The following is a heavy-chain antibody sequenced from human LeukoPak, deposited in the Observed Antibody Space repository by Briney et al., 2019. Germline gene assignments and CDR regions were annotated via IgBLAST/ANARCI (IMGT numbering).Heavy chain of an antibody. Sequence: SGGSLRLSCAASGFTFSSYSMNWVRQAPGKGLEWVSSISSSSSYIYYADSVKGRFTISRDNAKNSLYLQMNSLRVEDTAVYYCARARWNYFYFDYWGQGTLVTVSS. CDR2: ISSSSSYI. J-gene: IGHJ4*02. CDR3: ARARWNYFYFDY. CDR1: GFTFSSYS. D-gene: IGHD1-7*01. V-gene: IGHV3-21*01.